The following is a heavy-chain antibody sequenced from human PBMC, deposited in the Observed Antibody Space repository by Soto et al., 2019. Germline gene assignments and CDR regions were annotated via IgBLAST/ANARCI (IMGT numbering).Heavy chain of an antibody. Sequence: ASVKVSCKAAGYSFISYDMNWVRQATGQGLEWMGWMNPISTNTGYAQKFQGRVSMTRDNSISTAYMELSSLSSEDTAVYYCVRLPGGPSHYYYNMDVWGEGTTVTVSS. CDR2: MNPISTNT. CDR3: VRLPGGPSHYYYNMDV. V-gene: IGHV1-8*01. CDR1: GYSFISYD. D-gene: IGHD3-10*01. J-gene: IGHJ6*03.